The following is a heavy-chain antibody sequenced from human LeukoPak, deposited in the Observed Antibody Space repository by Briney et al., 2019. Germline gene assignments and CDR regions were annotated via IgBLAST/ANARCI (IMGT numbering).Heavy chain of an antibody. CDR2: IYHSGST. D-gene: IGHD4-17*01. CDR1: GGSISSGGYS. CDR3: AREKQDGLTVTTLNYYGMDV. V-gene: IGHV4-30-2*01. Sequence: PSETLSLTCAVSGGSISSGGYSWSWIRQPPGKGLEWIGYIYHSGSTYYNPPLKSRVTISVDRSKNQFSLKLSSVTAADTAVYYCAREKQDGLTVTTLNYYGMDVWGQGTTVTVSS. J-gene: IGHJ6*02.